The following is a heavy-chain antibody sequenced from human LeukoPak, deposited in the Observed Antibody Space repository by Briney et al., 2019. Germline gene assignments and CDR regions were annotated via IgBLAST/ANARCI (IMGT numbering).Heavy chain of an antibody. CDR3: ARYYYDSTVGPCDY. J-gene: IGHJ4*02. Sequence: GESLKISCKGSGYSFTSYWIGWVRQMPGKGLEWMGIIYPDDSDTRYSPSFQGQVTISADKSISAAYLQWSSLKASDTAMYYCARYYYDSTVGPCDYWGQGTLVTVSS. D-gene: IGHD3-22*01. V-gene: IGHV5-51*01. CDR2: IYPDDSDT. CDR1: GYSFTSYW.